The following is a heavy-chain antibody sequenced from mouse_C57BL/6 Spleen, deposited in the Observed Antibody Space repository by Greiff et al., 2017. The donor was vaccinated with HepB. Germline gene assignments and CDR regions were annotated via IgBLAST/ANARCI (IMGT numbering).Heavy chain of an antibody. CDR1: GFTFSSYA. CDR3: ATYDCDLDY. V-gene: IGHV5-4*01. D-gene: IGHD2-4*01. J-gene: IGHJ2*01. Sequence: EVQLVESGGGLVKPGGSLKLSCAASGFTFSSYAMSWVRQTPEKRLEWVATISDGGSYTDYPENVKGRFTITRDNAKNNLYLQMSHLKSEDTAVYYCATYDCDLDYWGQGTTLTVSS. CDR2: ISDGGSYT.